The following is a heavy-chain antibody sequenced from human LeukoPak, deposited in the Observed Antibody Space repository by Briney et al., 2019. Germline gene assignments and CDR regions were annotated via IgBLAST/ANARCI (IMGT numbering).Heavy chain of an antibody. D-gene: IGHD1-26*01. V-gene: IGHV4-61*02. Sequence: SETLSLTCTVSGGSISSGSYYWSWIRQPAGKGLEWIGRIYTSGSTNYNPSLKSRVTISVDTSKNQFSLKLSSVTAADTAVYYCARGGGVGATREGDWFDPWGQGTLVTVSS. CDR1: GGSISSGSYY. CDR3: ARGGGVGATREGDWFDP. J-gene: IGHJ5*02. CDR2: IYTSGST.